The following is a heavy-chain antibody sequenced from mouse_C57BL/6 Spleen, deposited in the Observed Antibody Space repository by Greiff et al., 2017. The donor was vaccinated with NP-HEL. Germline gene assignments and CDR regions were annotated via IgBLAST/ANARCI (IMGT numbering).Heavy chain of an antibody. CDR3: AREGPGRFAY. V-gene: IGHV1-18*01. CDR2: INPNNGGT. Sequence: EVQLQQSGPELVKPGASVKIPCKASGYTFTDYNMDWVKQSHGKSLEWIGDINPNNGGTIYNQKFKGKATLTVDKSSSTAYMELRSLTSEDTAVYYCAREGPGRFAYWGQGTLVTVSA. D-gene: IGHD3-3*01. CDR1: GYTFTDYN. J-gene: IGHJ3*01.